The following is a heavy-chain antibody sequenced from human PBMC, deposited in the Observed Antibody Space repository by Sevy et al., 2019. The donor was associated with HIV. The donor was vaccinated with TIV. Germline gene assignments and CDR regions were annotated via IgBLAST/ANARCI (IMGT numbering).Heavy chain of an antibody. CDR1: GYTFTGYY. CDR3: AKIHIQAVAPDY. CDR2: INPNSGGT. Sequence: ASVKVSCKASGYTFTGYYMHWVRQAPGQGLEWMGWINPNSGGTNYAQKFQGRVTMTRATSISTAYMELSRLRSDDTAVYYCAKIHIQAVAPDYWGQGTLVTVSS. V-gene: IGHV1-2*02. J-gene: IGHJ4*02. D-gene: IGHD6-19*01.